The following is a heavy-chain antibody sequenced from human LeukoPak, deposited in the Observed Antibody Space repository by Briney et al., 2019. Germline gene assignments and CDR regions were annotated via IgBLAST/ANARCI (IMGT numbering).Heavy chain of an antibody. V-gene: IGHV1-69*05. Sequence: ASVKVSCKPSGGTFSSYAISWVRQAPGQGLEWMGRIIPIFGTANYAQKFQGRVTITTDESTSTAYMELSSLRSEDTAVYYCARDPGYGGGGYYFDYWGQGTLVTVSS. CDR1: GGTFSSYA. D-gene: IGHD5-18*01. CDR3: ARDPGYGGGGYYFDY. J-gene: IGHJ4*02. CDR2: IIPIFGTA.